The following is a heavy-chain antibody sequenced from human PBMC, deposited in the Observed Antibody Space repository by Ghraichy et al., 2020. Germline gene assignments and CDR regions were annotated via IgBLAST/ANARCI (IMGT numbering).Heavy chain of an antibody. CDR1: GFTFSTYW. D-gene: IGHD6-19*01. J-gene: IGHJ5*02. CDR2: INSDGSST. CDR3: ARGGIAVASNWFDP. V-gene: IGHV3-74*01. Sequence: AGSLRLSCAASGFTFSTYWMHWVRQAPGKGLVWVSRINSDGSSTSYADSVKGRFTISRDNAKNTLYLQMNSLRAEDTAVYYCARGGIAVASNWFDPWGQGTLVTVSS.